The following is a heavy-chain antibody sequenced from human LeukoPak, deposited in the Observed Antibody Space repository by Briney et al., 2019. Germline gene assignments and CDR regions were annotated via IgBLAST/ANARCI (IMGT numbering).Heavy chain of an antibody. V-gene: IGHV4-31*03. CDR1: GGSISSGGYY. Sequence: PSQTLSLTCTVSGGSISSGGYYWSWIRQHPGKGLEWIGYIYYSGSTYYNPSLKSRVTISVDTSKNQFSLKLSSVTAADTAVYYCARDKSDSSGYYLAHPSRYFDYWGQGTLVTVSS. J-gene: IGHJ4*02. CDR3: ARDKSDSSGYYLAHPSRYFDY. D-gene: IGHD3-22*01. CDR2: IYYSGST.